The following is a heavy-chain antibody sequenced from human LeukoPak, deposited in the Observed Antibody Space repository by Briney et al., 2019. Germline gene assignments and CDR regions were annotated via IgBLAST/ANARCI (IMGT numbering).Heavy chain of an antibody. D-gene: IGHD3-22*01. J-gene: IGHJ4*02. Sequence: SETLSLTCTVSGGSISSYYWSWIRQPPGKGLEWIGYIYYSGSANYNPSLKSRVTISVDTSKNQFSLKLSSVTAADTAVYYCAGTGYDSTFDYWGQGTLVTVSS. CDR1: GGSISSYY. CDR2: IYYSGSA. V-gene: IGHV4-59*01. CDR3: AGTGYDSTFDY.